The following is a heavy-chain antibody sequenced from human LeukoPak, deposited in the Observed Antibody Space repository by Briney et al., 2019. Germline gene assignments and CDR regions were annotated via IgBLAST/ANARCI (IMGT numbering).Heavy chain of an antibody. J-gene: IGHJ4*02. Sequence: PGGSLRLSCAAPGFIFSSYSMNWVRQAPGKGLGWVSSISSSSSYIDYADSVKGRFTISRDNAKNSLYLQMNSLRAEDTAVYYCAREYGGFDYWGQGTLVTVSS. D-gene: IGHD4-23*01. CDR3: AREYGGFDY. V-gene: IGHV3-21*01. CDR1: GFIFSSYS. CDR2: ISSSSSYI.